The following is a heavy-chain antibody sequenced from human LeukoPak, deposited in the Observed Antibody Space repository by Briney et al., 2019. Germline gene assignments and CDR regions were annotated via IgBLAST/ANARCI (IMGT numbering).Heavy chain of an antibody. V-gene: IGHV1-18*01. CDR1: GYTFTSYG. D-gene: IGHD3-22*01. CDR2: ISAYNGNT. J-gene: IGHJ4*02. CDR3: ARDHLVFWSGPYDSSGYYGY. Sequence: ASVKVSCKASGYTFTSYGISWVRQAPGQGLEWMGWISAYNGNTNYAQKLQGRVTMTTDTSTSTAYMELRSLRSDDTAVYYCARDHLVFWSGPYDSSGYYGYWGQGTLVTVSS.